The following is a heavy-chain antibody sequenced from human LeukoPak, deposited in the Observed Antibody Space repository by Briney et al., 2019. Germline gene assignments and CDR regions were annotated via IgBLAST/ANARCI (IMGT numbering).Heavy chain of an antibody. V-gene: IGHV4-61*02. CDR1: GGSISSGSYY. Sequence: SETLSLSCTDSGGSISSGSYYWSWMRQPAGKGVEWIGRIYTSGSTNYNPSLKSRVTISVDTSKNQFSLKLSSVTAADTAVYYCAGHYYGSGSYYSEDRYWGQGTLVTVSS. CDR3: AGHYYGSGSYYSEDRY. CDR2: IYTSGST. J-gene: IGHJ4*02. D-gene: IGHD3-10*01.